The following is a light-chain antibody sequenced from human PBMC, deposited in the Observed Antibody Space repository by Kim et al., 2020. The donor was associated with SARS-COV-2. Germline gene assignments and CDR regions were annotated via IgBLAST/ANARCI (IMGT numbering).Light chain of an antibody. V-gene: IGLV1-47*02. CDR3: AAWDDSLSGWV. J-gene: IGLJ3*02. CDR1: SSNIESNY. CDR2: SKN. Sequence: GQRVTSSCSGSSSNIESNYVNWCRQLPGTAPKLRIYSKNQRPSGVPDRFSGSKSGTSASLAISGLRSEDEADYYCAAWDDSLSGWVFGGGTQLTVL.